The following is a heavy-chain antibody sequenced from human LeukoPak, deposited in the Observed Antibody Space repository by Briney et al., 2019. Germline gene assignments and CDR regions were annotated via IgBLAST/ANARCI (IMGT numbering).Heavy chain of an antibody. Sequence: SETLSLTCTVSGGSITGYHWSWIRKPPGKGLEWIGYIYYSGSTNYNPSLKSRVTISVETSKNQFSLKLSSVTAADTAVYYCARHAPGGQEDAFDIWGQGTMVTVSS. J-gene: IGHJ3*02. V-gene: IGHV4-59*08. CDR1: GGSITGYH. CDR2: IYYSGST. CDR3: ARHAPGGQEDAFDI.